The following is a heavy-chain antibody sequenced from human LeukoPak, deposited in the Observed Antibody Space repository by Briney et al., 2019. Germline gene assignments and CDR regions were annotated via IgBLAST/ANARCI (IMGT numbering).Heavy chain of an antibody. D-gene: IGHD6-6*01. V-gene: IGHV3-66*01. CDR2: IYSGGST. Sequence: GGSLRLPCAASGFTVSTNYMSWVRQSPGKGLEWVSVIYSGGSTYYADSVKGRFTISRDNSKNTLYLQMNSLRAEDTALYYCARYYSSSSFRYYGMDVWGQGTTVTVSS. J-gene: IGHJ6*02. CDR3: ARYYSSSSFRYYGMDV. CDR1: GFTVSTNY.